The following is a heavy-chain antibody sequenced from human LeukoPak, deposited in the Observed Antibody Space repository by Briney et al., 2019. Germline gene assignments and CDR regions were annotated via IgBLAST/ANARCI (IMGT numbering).Heavy chain of an antibody. D-gene: IGHD2-2*01. CDR3: ARDSSDCSSTSCYRGAFDY. CDR2: LIPILAIA. CDR1: GGTFSSYT. J-gene: IGHJ4*02. Sequence: SVKVSFKASGGTFSSYTISWVRQAPGKGLEWMGRLIPILAIANYPQKFQGRVTNNAHKSTSTAYMELSSLRSEDTAVYYCARDSSDCSSTSCYRGAFDYWGQGTLVTVSS. V-gene: IGHV1-69*04.